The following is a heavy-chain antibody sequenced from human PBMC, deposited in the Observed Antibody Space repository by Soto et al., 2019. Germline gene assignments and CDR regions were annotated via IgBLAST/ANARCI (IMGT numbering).Heavy chain of an antibody. V-gene: IGHV1-2*02. CDR1: GYRFIDYF. J-gene: IGHJ4*02. CDR3: AGEYNWNYKGWTVY. D-gene: IGHD1-7*01. Sequence: ASVKVSCKASGYRFIDYFMHWVRRAPGQGLEWMGWINPKSGGTKIAQKFQGRTTMTRDTSINTVFMELSRLTSDDTAVYFCAGEYNWNYKGWTVYWGRGPLVTVS. CDR2: INPKSGGT.